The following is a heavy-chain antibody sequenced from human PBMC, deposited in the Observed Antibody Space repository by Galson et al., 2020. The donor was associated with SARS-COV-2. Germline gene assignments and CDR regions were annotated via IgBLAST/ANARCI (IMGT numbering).Heavy chain of an antibody. V-gene: IGHV3-30*18. CDR1: GFTFSSYG. J-gene: IGHJ6*02. Sequence: PGGSLSLSCAASGFTFSSYGMPWVRQAPGKGLEWLAVISYDGSNKYYADSVKGRFTISRDTSENTLYVQMNSLRAEDTAVYYCAKEVGFDSSGHHSGGVHYSEGVYCYFCGLDVWGQGTTVTVSS. CDR2: ISYDGSNK. CDR3: AKEVGFDSSGHHSGGVHYSEGVYCYFCGLDV. D-gene: IGHD3-22*01.